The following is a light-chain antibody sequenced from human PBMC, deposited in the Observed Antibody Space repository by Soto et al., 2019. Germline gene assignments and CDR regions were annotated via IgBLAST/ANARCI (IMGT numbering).Light chain of an antibody. CDR1: SSNIGGNS. V-gene: IGLV1-51*01. J-gene: IGLJ2*01. Sequence: QSAMTQPPSVSAAPGQKVTISCSGSSSNIGGNSVSWYQQLPGTAPKLLIYDNNKRPSGIPDRFSGSKSGTSGTLDITGLQTGDEADYYCATWDGSLTGEVFGGGTKLTVL. CDR2: DNN. CDR3: ATWDGSLTGEV.